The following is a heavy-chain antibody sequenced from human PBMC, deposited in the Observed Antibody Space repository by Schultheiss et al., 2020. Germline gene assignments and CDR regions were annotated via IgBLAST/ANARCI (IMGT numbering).Heavy chain of an antibody. D-gene: IGHD5-18*01. CDR2: ISSTSISI. J-gene: IGHJ5*02. Sequence: GGSLRLSCAASGFTFSTYNMNWVRQAPGKGLEWVSFISSTSISIYYTDSVKGRFTISRDNDKNSVSLQMNSLRDEDPAVYYCARTVMGRFDPWGQGTLVTVSS. CDR3: ARTVMGRFDP. CDR1: GFTFSTYN. V-gene: IGHV3-48*02.